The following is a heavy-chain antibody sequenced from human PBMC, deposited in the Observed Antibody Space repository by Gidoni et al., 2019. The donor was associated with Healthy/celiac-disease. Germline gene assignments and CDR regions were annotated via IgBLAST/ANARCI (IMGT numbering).Heavy chain of an antibody. J-gene: IGHJ6*02. CDR2: ISWNRGGI. CDR3: AKDIGRGGMVPPNYYYYYGMDV. D-gene: IGHD2-15*01. V-gene: IGHV3-9*01. CDR1: GFTFDDYA. Sequence: EVQLVESGGGLVQPGRSLRLSCAASGFTFDDYAMHWVRQAPGQGLEWVSGISWNRGGIGYADSVKGRFTISRDNAKNSLYLQMNSLRAEDTALYYCAKDIGRGGMVPPNYYYYYGMDVWGQGTTVTVSS.